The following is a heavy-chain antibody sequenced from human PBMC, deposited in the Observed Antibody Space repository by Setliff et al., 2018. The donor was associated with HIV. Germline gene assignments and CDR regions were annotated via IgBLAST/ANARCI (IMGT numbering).Heavy chain of an antibody. CDR2: INPIGGGT. Sequence: ASVKVSCKASGGTFSSYAISWVRQAPGQGLEWMGRINPIGGGTNYAQRFQGRVTLTSDTSISTAYMELSSLRSEDTAVYYCARGSCSGCYLSDYWGLGTLVTVSS. J-gene: IGHJ4*02. CDR3: ARGSCSGCYLSDY. D-gene: IGHD6-19*01. V-gene: IGHV1-2*06. CDR1: GGTFSSYA.